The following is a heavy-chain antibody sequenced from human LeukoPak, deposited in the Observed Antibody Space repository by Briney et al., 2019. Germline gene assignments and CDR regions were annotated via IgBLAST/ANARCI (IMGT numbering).Heavy chain of an antibody. V-gene: IGHV3-9*01. D-gene: IGHD4-17*01. J-gene: IGHJ4*02. CDR1: GFTFDDYA. CDR2: ISWNSGSI. CDR3: AKSDDYGDYSPFDY. Sequence: SLRLSCAASGFTFDDYAMHWVRQAPGKGLEWVSGISWNSGSIGHADSVKGRFTISRDNAKNSLYLQMNSLRAEDTALYYCAKSDDYGDYSPFDYWGQGTLVTVSS.